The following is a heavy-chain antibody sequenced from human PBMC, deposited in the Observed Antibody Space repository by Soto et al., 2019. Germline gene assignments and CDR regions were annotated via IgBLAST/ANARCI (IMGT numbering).Heavy chain of an antibody. CDR1: GYTFTSYA. Sequence: GASVKVSCKASGYTFTSYAMHWVRQAPGQRLEWMGWINAGNGNTKYSQKFQGRVTITRDTSASTAYMELSSLRSEDTAVYYCARDRRNCSGTSCDNWFDPWGQGTLVTVSS. D-gene: IGHD2-2*01. CDR3: ARDRRNCSGTSCDNWFDP. V-gene: IGHV1-3*01. CDR2: INAGNGNT. J-gene: IGHJ5*02.